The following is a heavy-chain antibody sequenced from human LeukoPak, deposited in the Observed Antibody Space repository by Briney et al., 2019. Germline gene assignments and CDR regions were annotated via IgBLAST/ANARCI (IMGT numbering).Heavy chain of an antibody. Sequence: PSETLSLTCTVSGGSISISSYYWGWIRQPPGKGLEWIGSVYYSGTTSKKPSLKSRVTISVDMSKNHLSLRLSSVTAADTAVYYCARGTLYSGWSYYFDYWGQGTLVRVSS. V-gene: IGHV4-39*07. J-gene: IGHJ4*02. CDR2: VYYSGTT. CDR1: GGSISISSYY. D-gene: IGHD6-19*01. CDR3: ARGTLYSGWSYYFDY.